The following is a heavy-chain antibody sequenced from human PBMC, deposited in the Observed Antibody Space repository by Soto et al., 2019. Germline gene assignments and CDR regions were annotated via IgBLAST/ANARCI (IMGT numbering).Heavy chain of an antibody. J-gene: IGHJ5*02. D-gene: IGHD6-13*01. Sequence: QVQLQQWGAGLLKPSETLSLTCAVFGGSFSGFYWTWIRQPPGKGLEWIGEIKHSGTTNYNPSLKGRVTXSVSTXXNQFSLNLRSVTAADTAVYYCATRRIEAASGWFDPWGQGPLVTVSS. CDR3: ATRRIEAASGWFDP. CDR2: IKHSGTT. CDR1: GGSFSGFY. V-gene: IGHV4-34*01.